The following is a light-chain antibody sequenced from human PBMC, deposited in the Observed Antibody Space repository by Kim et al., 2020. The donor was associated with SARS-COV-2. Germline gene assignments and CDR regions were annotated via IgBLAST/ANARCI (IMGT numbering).Light chain of an antibody. CDR1: NSDRGGYNY. J-gene: IGLJ3*02. Sequence: GQWFPVSGTGSNSDRGGYNYVSCYQQHPGKAPKLIIYDVTTRPSGVSDRFSGSKSGNAASLIISGLQADDEADYYCSSYTSSKTWVFGGGTQLTVL. V-gene: IGLV2-14*03. CDR3: SSYTSSKTWV. CDR2: DVT.